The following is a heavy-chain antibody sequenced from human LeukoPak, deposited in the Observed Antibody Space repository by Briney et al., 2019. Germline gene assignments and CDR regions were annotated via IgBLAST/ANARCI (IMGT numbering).Heavy chain of an antibody. Sequence: NPSGTLSLTCTVSGGSISSYYWSWLRQPPGKGLEWIGYIYYSGSTNYNPSLKSRVTISVDTSKNQFSLKLSSVTAADTAVYYCAGDYGASYRFDYWGQGTLVTVSS. CDR3: AGDYGASYRFDY. D-gene: IGHD3-16*01. J-gene: IGHJ4*02. CDR2: IYYSGST. V-gene: IGHV4-59*12. CDR1: GGSISSYY.